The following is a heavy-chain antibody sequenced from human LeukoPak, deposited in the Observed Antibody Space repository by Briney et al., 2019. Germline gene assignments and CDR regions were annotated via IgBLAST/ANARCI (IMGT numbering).Heavy chain of an antibody. CDR2: LYNSGST. V-gene: IGHV4-4*07. J-gene: IGHJ4*02. D-gene: IGHD6-13*01. CDR1: GRSISSYY. Sequence: TSDTLSLTCTVSGRSISSYYWSWIRQPAGKGLEWIGRLYNSGSTNYNPSLKSRVTMSVDTSKNQFSLKLSSVTAADTAVYYCARVLSYLRDGGIAAAYFDYWGQGTLVTVSS. CDR3: ARVLSYLRDGGIAAAYFDY.